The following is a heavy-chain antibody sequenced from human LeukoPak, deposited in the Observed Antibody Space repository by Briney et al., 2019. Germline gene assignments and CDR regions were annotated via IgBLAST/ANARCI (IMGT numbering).Heavy chain of an antibody. J-gene: IGHJ4*02. V-gene: IGHV3-30-3*01. CDR3: ARPGNSPMYSSSWYEGSGLAY. CDR1: GFTFSSYA. Sequence: PGGSLRLSCAASGFTFSSYAMHWVRQAPGKGLEWVALISYDGSNKYYADSVKGRFTISRDNSKNTLYLQMNSLRAEDTAVYYCARPGNSPMYSSSWYEGSGLAYWGQGTLVTVSS. CDR2: ISYDGSNK. D-gene: IGHD6-13*01.